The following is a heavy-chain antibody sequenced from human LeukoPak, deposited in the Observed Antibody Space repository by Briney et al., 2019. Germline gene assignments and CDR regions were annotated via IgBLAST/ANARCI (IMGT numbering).Heavy chain of an antibody. CDR2: IYYSGST. V-gene: IGHV4-39*01. CDR3: ARHAGGATGPYDWFDP. Sequence: GSLRLSCAASGFTFSSYAMSWVRQAPGKGLEWIGSIYYSGSTYYNPSLKSRVTISVDTSKNQFSLKLSSVTAADTAVYYCARHAGGATGPYDWFDPWGQGTLVTVSS. CDR1: GFTFSSYA. J-gene: IGHJ5*02. D-gene: IGHD1-26*01.